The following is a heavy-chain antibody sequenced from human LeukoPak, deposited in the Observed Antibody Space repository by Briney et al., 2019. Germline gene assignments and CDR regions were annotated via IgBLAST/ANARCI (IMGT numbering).Heavy chain of an antibody. CDR1: GFTFSSYW. J-gene: IGHJ4*02. V-gene: IGHV3-7*01. Sequence: QAGGSLRLSCAASGFTFSSYWMSWVRQAPGKGLEWVANIKLDGSEKYYVDSVEGRLSISRDNAKNSLYLQMSSLRAEDTAVYYCATDRGWRTSGYYLYYFEYWGQGTLVTYSS. CDR2: IKLDGSEK. D-gene: IGHD3-3*01. CDR3: ATDRGWRTSGYYLYYFEY.